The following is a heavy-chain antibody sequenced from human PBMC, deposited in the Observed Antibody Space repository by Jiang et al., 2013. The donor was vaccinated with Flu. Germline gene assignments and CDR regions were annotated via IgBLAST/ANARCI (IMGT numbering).Heavy chain of an antibody. D-gene: IGHD2/OR15-2a*01. Sequence: QTLSLTCAISGDSVSSNSAAWNWIRQSPWRGLEWLGRTFYRSKWYNDYAVSVKSRITINADTSKNQFSLHLNSVTPEDTAVYYCAREEYDLGYWGQGTLVTVSS. V-gene: IGHV6-1*01. CDR3: AREEYDLGY. CDR2: TFYRSKWYN. J-gene: IGHJ4*02. CDR1: GDSVSSNSAA.